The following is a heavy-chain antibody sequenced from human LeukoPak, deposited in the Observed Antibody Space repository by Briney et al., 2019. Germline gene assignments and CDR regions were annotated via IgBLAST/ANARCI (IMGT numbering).Heavy chain of an antibody. D-gene: IGHD6-13*01. CDR3: AKTGSSRAFDI. J-gene: IGHJ3*02. CDR2: IYSSGDT. CDR1: GGSITSGTYY. V-gene: IGHV4-31*03. Sequence: SETLSLTCTVSGGSITSGTYYWTWLRHRPGKGLEWIGYIYSSGDTQYNPSLRSRLTMSVDTSKSQFSLNLSSVTAADTAVYYCAKTGSSRAFDIWGQGTMVTVSS.